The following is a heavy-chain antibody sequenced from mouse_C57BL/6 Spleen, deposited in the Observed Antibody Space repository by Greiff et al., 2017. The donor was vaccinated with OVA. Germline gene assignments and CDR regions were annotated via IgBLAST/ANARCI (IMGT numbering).Heavy chain of an antibody. V-gene: IGHV6-6*01. CDR2: IRNKANNHAT. CDR1: GFTLSDAW. D-gene: IGHD1-1*01. Sequence: EVKLMESGGGLVQPGGSMKLSCAASGFTLSDAWMDWVRQSPEKGLEWVAEIRNKANNHATYSAESVKGRFTISRYDSKSSVYLQMNVLRAEDTGIYYCTSRLITTVVATDYWGQGTTLTVTS. CDR3: TSRLITTVVATDY. J-gene: IGHJ2*01.